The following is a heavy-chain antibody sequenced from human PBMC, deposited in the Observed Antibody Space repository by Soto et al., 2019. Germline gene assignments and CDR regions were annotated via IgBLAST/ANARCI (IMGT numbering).Heavy chain of an antibody. CDR2: IRIDSNHI. J-gene: IGHJ4*02. CDR1: GFIFTSYS. V-gene: IGHV3-48*02. D-gene: IGHD2-15*01. Sequence: EVQLVESGGGLVQPGGSLRLSCAASGFIFTSYSMNWVRQAPGKGLERLSYIRIDSNHIGYADSVRGRFTISSDTAKNALYLQMNSLRDEDTAVYSCARELSCAFAYWGQGTLVTVSS. CDR3: ARELSCAFAY.